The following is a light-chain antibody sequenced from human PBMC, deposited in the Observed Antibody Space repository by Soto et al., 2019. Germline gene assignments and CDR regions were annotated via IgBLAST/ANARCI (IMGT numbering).Light chain of an antibody. CDR1: QSVSSSY. CDR2: GAS. J-gene: IGKJ1*01. Sequence: ESVSTQSPGTVSLSPGERAPLSCRDSQSVSSSYLAWYQQKPGQAPRLLIYGASSRATGIPDRFSGSGSGTDFTLTISGLEPEDFAVYCCQHRSNWPRTFGQGTKV. V-gene: IGKV3D-20*02. CDR3: QHRSNWPRT.